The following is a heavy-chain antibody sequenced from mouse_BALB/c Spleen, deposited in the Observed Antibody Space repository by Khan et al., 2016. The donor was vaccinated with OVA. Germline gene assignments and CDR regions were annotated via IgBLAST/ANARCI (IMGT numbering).Heavy chain of an antibody. Sequence: VQLQESGAGLVKPGASVKLSCKASGYTFTSYYMYWVKQRPGQGLEWIGEINPSNGGTNVNEKFKSKATLTVDKSSSTAYMEVSSLTSEDSAVYYCTRGGYGSPFAYWGQGTLVTVSA. CDR1: GYTFTSYY. CDR2: INPSNGGT. CDR3: TRGGYGSPFAY. D-gene: IGHD1-1*01. J-gene: IGHJ3*01. V-gene: IGHV1S81*02.